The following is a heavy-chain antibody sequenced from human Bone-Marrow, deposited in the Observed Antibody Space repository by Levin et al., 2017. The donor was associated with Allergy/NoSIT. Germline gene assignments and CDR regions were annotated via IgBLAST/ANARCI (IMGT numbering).Heavy chain of an antibody. CDR1: GFSFLNYG. CDR2: ISYDGGNK. D-gene: IGHD4-23*01. CDR3: ARDRHWGAVVTFDALDI. V-gene: IGHV3-30*03. Sequence: PGGSLRLSCEGSGFSFLNYGIHWVRQAPGKGLEWLSFISYDGGNKYYAESVEGRFTVSRDNSKNTVYLHLTSLRPDDTALYYCARDRHWGAVVTFDALDIWGPGTLVTVSS. J-gene: IGHJ3*02.